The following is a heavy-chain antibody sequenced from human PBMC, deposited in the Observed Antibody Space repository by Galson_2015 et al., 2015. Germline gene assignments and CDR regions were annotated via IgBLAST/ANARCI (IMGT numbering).Heavy chain of an antibody. CDR2: ISSSSSYI. D-gene: IGHD2-2*01. CDR1: GFTFSSYS. J-gene: IGHJ6*02. V-gene: IGHV3-21*01. CDR3: ARVGSTSLAYYYYYGMDV. Sequence: SLRLSCAASGFTFSSYSMNWVRQAPGKGLEWVSSISSSSSYIYYADSVKGRFTISRDNAKNSLSLQMNSLRAEDTAVYYCARVGSTSLAYYYYYGMDVWGQGTTVTVSS.